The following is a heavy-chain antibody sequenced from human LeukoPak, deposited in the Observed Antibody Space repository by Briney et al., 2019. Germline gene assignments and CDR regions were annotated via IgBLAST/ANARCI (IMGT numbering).Heavy chain of an antibody. Sequence: PXXWVRQAPGXGXXXXXTITTNGGSIYYANSVKGRFTISRDXXKNTLYIQMNSLRAEETAVYYCXXXXXXXXXXXXXXXXYWGQGTXVTVSS. J-gene: IGHJ4*02. V-gene: IGHV3-64*01. CDR1: P. CDR2: ITTNGGSI. CDR3: XXXXXXXXXXXXXXXXY.